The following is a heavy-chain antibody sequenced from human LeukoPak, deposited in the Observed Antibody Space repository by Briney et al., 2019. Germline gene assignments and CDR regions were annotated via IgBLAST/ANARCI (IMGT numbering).Heavy chain of an antibody. CDR1: GFTFRDYA. CDR2: IRSKAYGGTT. CDR3: TRSDDSSGYCDY. Sequence: PGRSLRLSCTASGFTFRDYAMSWFRQAPGKGLEWGGFIRSKAYGGTTEYAASVKGRFTISRDDSKSIAYLQMNSLKTEDTAVYYCTRSDDSSGYCDYWGQGTLVTVSS. D-gene: IGHD3-22*01. J-gene: IGHJ4*02. V-gene: IGHV3-49*03.